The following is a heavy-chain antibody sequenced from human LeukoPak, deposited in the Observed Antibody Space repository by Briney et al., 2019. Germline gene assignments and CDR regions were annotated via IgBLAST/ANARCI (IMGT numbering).Heavy chain of an antibody. CDR2: IHRAGRT. J-gene: IGHJ4*02. D-gene: IGHD3-9*01. V-gene: IGHV4-4*02. CDR3: GKTDIYFNPIDY. Sequence: PSETLSLTCAVSGDSITRSERWIWVRQPPGQGLEWIGEIHRAGRTRYNPSLKSRVTISMDYSKNQFSLKLTSVTAADTAIYYCGKTDIYFNPIDYWGPGSLVTVSS. CDR1: GDSITRSER.